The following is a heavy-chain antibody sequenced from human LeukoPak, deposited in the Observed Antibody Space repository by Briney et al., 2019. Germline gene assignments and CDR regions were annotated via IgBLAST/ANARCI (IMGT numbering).Heavy chain of an antibody. CDR3: ARALGYCSSTTCYTNFDY. Sequence: GESLKISCKGSGYSFTSYWIGWVRQMPGKGLEWMGIIHPGDSDTRYSPSFQGQVTISVDKSITTAYLQWSSLKASDTAMYYCARALGYCSSTTCYTNFDYWGQGTLVTVSS. D-gene: IGHD2-2*02. V-gene: IGHV5-51*01. CDR1: GYSFTSYW. J-gene: IGHJ4*02. CDR2: IHPGDSDT.